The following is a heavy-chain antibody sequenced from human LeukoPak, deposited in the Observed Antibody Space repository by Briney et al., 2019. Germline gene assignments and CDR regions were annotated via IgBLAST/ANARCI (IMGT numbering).Heavy chain of an antibody. CDR3: ARGGIPTGPYYYFYYMDV. D-gene: IGHD3-10*01. V-gene: IGHV3-30*01. CDR2: ITYDGNNK. J-gene: IGHJ6*03. CDR1: GFTFSRNV. Sequence: GSSLRLSRAASGFTFSRNVMHWVRQAPGKGLEWVALITYDGNNKFYADSVKGRFTISRDNSRNTLYLQMNSLRGEDAAVYSCARGGIPTGPYYYFYYMDVWGKGTAVTVSS.